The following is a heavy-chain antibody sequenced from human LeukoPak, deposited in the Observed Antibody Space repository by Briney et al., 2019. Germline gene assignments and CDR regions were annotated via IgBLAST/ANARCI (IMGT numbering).Heavy chain of an antibody. CDR2: IKQDGSEK. J-gene: IGHJ4*02. CDR3: ARDRQWLDYYFDY. Sequence: PGGSLRLSCAASGFTFSRYWMSWVRQAPGKGLEWVANIKQDGSEKYYVDSVKGRFTISRDNAKNSLYLQMNSLRAEDTALYYCARDRQWLDYYFDYWGQGTLVTVSS. V-gene: IGHV3-7*03. CDR1: GFTFSRYW. D-gene: IGHD6-19*01.